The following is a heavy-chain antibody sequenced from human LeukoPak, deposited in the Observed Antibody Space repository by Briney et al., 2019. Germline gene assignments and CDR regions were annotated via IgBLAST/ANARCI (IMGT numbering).Heavy chain of an antibody. Sequence: SETLSLTCAVSGGSVNSGSYYWSWIRQHPGKGLEWIGYIYYTGITNYNPSPKSRVTISVDTSKNQFSLNLNSVTAADTAVYYCATSQCGSDCYLAGDYWGQGTLVTVSS. CDR3: ATSQCGSDCYLAGDY. CDR1: GGSVNSGSYY. D-gene: IGHD2-21*02. CDR2: IYYTGIT. J-gene: IGHJ4*02. V-gene: IGHV4-61*01.